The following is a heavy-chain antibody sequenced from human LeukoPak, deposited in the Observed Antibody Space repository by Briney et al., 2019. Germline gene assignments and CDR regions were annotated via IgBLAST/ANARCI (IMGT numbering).Heavy chain of an antibody. CDR3: ARDPHIGATAGTGYFYYYYMDV. V-gene: IGHV3-11*01. D-gene: IGHD6-13*01. Sequence: PGGSLRLSCAASRFTFSDFYLNWIRQAPGKGLERVSYISSSGSTIHYADSVKGRFTISRDNAKNSLYLQMNSLRAEDTAVYYCARDPHIGATAGTGYFYYYYMDVWGKGTTVTVSS. J-gene: IGHJ6*03. CDR2: ISSSGSTI. CDR1: RFTFSDFY.